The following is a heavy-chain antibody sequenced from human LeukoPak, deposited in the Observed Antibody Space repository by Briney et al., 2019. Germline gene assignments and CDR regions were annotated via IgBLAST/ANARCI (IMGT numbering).Heavy chain of an antibody. Sequence: PGGSLRLSCAASGFTFSSYWMSWVRQAPGKGLEWVANIKQDGSEKYYVDSVKGRLTISRDNAKNSLYLQMNSLRAEDTAEYYCASGPYVQWLAPFDYWGQGTLVTVSS. J-gene: IGHJ4*02. CDR3: ASGPYVQWLAPFDY. CDR1: GFTFSSYW. V-gene: IGHV3-7*01. D-gene: IGHD6-19*01. CDR2: IKQDGSEK.